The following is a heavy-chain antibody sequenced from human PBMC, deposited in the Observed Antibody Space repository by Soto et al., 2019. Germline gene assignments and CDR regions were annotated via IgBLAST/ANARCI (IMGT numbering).Heavy chain of an antibody. CDR3: AKVLSKINECFDS. J-gene: IGHJ4*02. Sequence: GGSLRLSCVASGFTFSNYAMSWVRQAPGKGLEWVSGIRASGDSPYYVDSVKGRFAISRDNSKNTLYLQMNSLRAEDTAVYYCAKVLSKINECFDSWGQGTLVTVSS. D-gene: IGHD3-9*01. CDR2: IRASGDSP. CDR1: GFTFSNYA. V-gene: IGHV3-23*01.